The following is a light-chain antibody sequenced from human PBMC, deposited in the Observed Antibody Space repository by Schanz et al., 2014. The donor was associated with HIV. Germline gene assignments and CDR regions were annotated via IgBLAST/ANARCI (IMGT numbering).Light chain of an antibody. CDR2: DVS. Sequence: EIVMTQSPATLSVSPGERATLSCRASQSVSRNLAWYQQKPGQAPRLLIYDVSERATGIPARFSGSGSGTDFTLTISSLEPEDFAVYYCQQRSSWPLFTFGQGTKLEIK. CDR3: QQRSSWPLFT. V-gene: IGKV3-11*01. CDR1: QSVSRN. J-gene: IGKJ2*01.